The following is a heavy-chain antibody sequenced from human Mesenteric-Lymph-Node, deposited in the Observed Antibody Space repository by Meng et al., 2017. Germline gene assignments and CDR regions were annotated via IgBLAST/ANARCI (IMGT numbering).Heavy chain of an antibody. V-gene: IGHV3-23*01. CDR3: AKFAAVPAAAGDY. Sequence: GGSLRLSCTASGFTFSNYALSWVRQAPGKGLEWVSGINSGSDTYHADSVKGRFTISRDNSKNTLYLQMNSLRAEDTAVYYCAKFAAVPAAAGDYWGQGTLVTVSS. CDR2: INSGSDT. D-gene: IGHD2-2*01. J-gene: IGHJ4*02. CDR1: GFTFSNYA.